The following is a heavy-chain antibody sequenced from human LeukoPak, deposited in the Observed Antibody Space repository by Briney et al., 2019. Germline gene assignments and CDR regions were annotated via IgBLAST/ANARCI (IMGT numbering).Heavy chain of an antibody. V-gene: IGHV4-39*01. CDR2: IYYSGST. Sequence: KPSETLSLTCTVSGDSNSSSSYYWGWIRQPPGKGLEWIVSIYYSGSTYYNPALKSRVTISVDTSKNQFSQKLSSVTAADTAVYYCARLAYSGSYYWGQGTLVTVSS. J-gene: IGHJ4*02. D-gene: IGHD1-26*01. CDR3: ARLAYSGSYY. CDR1: GDSNSSSSYY.